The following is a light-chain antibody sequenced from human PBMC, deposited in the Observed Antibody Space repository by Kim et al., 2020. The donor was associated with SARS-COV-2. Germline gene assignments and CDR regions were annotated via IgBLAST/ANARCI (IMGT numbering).Light chain of an antibody. CDR2: YDS. J-gene: IGLJ2*01. CDR3: QVWNSSSGLPVV. CDR1: NIGSKS. Sequence: PGKQARITCGGSNIGSKSMHGYQHKPGQATVLVIHYDSDRPSGIREPFSGSNSGNTATLTISRVEAGDEADYYCQVWNSSSGLPVVFGGGTQLTVL. V-gene: IGLV3-21*04.